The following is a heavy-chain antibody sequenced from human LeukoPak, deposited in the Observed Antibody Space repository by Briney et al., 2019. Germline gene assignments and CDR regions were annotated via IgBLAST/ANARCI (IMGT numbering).Heavy chain of an antibody. CDR2: ISYDGSNK. D-gene: IGHD5-12*01. Sequence: PGGSLRLSCAASGFTFSSYGMHWVRQAPGKGLEWVAVISYDGSNKYYADSVKGRFTISRDNSKNTLYLQMNSLRPEDTAVYYCAKDHTVDRWVHAGFEYWGQGTLVTVSS. V-gene: IGHV3-30*18. CDR3: AKDHTVDRWVHAGFEY. J-gene: IGHJ4*02. CDR1: GFTFSSYG.